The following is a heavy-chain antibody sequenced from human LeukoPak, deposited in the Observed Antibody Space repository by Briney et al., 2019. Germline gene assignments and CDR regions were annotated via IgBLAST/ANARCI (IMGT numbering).Heavy chain of an antibody. CDR3: ARASGYSYGYLSLVY. D-gene: IGHD5-18*01. Sequence: PGGSLRLSCAASGFTVSSNYMSWVRQAPGKGLEWVSVIYSGGSTYYADSVKGRFTISRDNSKNTLYLQMNSPRAEDTAVYYCARASGYSYGYLSLVYWGQGTLVTVSS. V-gene: IGHV3-66*01. CDR2: IYSGGST. J-gene: IGHJ4*02. CDR1: GFTVSSNY.